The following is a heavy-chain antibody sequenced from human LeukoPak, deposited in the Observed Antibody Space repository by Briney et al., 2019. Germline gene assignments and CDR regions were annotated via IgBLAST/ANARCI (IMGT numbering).Heavy chain of an antibody. J-gene: IGHJ4*02. CDR1: GFTFSVYS. Sequence: GGSLRLSCAASGFTFSVYSMNWVRQPPGMGLEWVSYITSNSATIQYADSVKGRFTISRDNAKNSLSLQMNSLRAEDTAVYYCAKVKSVGPLDYWGQGTLVTVSS. D-gene: IGHD1-26*01. V-gene: IGHV3-48*01. CDR3: AKVKSVGPLDY. CDR2: ITSNSATI.